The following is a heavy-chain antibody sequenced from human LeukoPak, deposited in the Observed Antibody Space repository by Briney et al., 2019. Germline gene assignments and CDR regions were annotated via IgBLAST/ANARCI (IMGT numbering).Heavy chain of an antibody. J-gene: IGHJ4*02. CDR3: ARQYNWNYFDF. CDR1: GXSITISSSY. CDR2: IYYSGST. V-gene: IGHV4-39*01. D-gene: IGHD1-20*01. Sequence: SETLSLTCTVSGXSITISSSYWGWIRQPPGKGLEWIGSIYYSGSTYYNPSLKSRVTISVDTSKNQFSLKLSSVTAADTSVYYCARQYNWNYFDFWGQGTLVTVSS.